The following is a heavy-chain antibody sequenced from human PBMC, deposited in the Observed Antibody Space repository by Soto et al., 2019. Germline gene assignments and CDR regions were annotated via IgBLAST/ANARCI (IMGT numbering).Heavy chain of an antibody. CDR1: GGTFSSYA. J-gene: IGHJ6*02. CDR3: ARDGRVGDYDFRYGMDV. CDR2: IIPIFGTA. Sequence: QVQLVQSGAEVKKPGSSVKVSCKASGGTFSSYAISWVRQAPGQGLEWMGGIIPIFGTANYAQKFQGRVTITADESTSTAYVELGSLRSEDTAVHYCARDGRVGDYDFRYGMDVWGQGTTVTVSS. V-gene: IGHV1-69*01. D-gene: IGHD3-3*01.